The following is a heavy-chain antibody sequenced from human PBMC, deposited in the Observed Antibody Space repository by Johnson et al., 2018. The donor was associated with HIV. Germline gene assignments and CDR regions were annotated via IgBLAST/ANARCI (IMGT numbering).Heavy chain of an antibody. J-gene: IGHJ3*02. CDR2: ISYDVSNK. V-gene: IGHV3-30-3*01. CDR3: ARDPTLRITIFGVVITGDAFDI. D-gene: IGHD3-3*01. Sequence: VQLVESGGGVVQPGRSLRLSCAASGFTFSSYAMHWVRQAPGKGLEWVAVISYDVSNKYYADSVKGRFTISRDNSKNTLYLQMNSLRAEDTAVYYCARDPTLRITIFGVVITGDAFDIWGQGTMVTVSS. CDR1: GFTFSSYA.